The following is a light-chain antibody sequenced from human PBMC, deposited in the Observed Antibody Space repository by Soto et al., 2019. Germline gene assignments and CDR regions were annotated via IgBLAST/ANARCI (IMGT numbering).Light chain of an antibody. Sequence: QSALSQPRSVSGSPGQSVTISCTGTSSDVGGHNYVSWYQLHPAKAPKVMIYDVNKRPSGVPDRFSGSKSGNTASLTISGLQAEDEADYYCCSYAGSYTVIFGGGTKLTVL. V-gene: IGLV2-11*01. CDR1: SSDVGGHNY. CDR3: CSYAGSYTVI. CDR2: DVN. J-gene: IGLJ2*01.